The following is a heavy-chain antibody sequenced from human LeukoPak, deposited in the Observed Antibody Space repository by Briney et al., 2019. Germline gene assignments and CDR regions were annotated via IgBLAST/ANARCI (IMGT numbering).Heavy chain of an antibody. V-gene: IGHV3-48*03. CDR3: GRVGSSAGDY. J-gene: IGHJ4*02. CDR2: ISGSGSTR. Sequence: GGSLRLSCAASGFTFSRYVMRWVRQAPGKGLEWVSYISGSGSTRYYADAVKGRFTISRDNAKNSLFLQMNSLRAEDTGVYYCGRVGSSAGDYWGQGTLVTVSS. D-gene: IGHD6-6*01. CDR1: GFTFSRYV.